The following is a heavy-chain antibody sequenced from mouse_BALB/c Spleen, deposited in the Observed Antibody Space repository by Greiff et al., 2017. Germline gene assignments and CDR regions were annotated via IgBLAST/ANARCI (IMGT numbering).Heavy chain of an antibody. V-gene: IGHV3-6*02. Sequence: VQLKESGPGLVKPSQSLSLTCSVTGYSITSGYYWNWIRQFPGNKLEWMGYISYDGSNNYNPSLKNRISITRDTSKNQFFLKLNSVTTEDTATYYCARGFYYGSSIYYAMDYWGQGTSVTVSS. J-gene: IGHJ4*01. CDR2: ISYDGSN. CDR3: ARGFYYGSSIYYAMDY. D-gene: IGHD1-1*01. CDR1: GYSITSGYY.